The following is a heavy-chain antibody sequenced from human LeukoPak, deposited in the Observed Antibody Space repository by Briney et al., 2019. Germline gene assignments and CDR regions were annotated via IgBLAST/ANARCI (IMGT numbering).Heavy chain of an antibody. V-gene: IGHV1-2*02. CDR2: INPNSGGI. D-gene: IGHD3-22*01. CDR1: GYTFTGYY. Sequence: GASVKVSCKASGYTFTGYYMHWVRQAPGQGLEGMGWINPNSGGINYAQKFQGRGTMTRNTSISTAYMKLSRLRSGDTAMYYCARTYDSSGYYPQDYWGQGSLVTVSS. J-gene: IGHJ4*02. CDR3: ARTYDSSGYYPQDY.